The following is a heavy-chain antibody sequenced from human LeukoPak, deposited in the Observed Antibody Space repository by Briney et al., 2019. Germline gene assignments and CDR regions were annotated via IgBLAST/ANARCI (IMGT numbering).Heavy chain of an antibody. CDR1: GFTFSSYA. CDR3: AKEGGGSSNRYFQH. D-gene: IGHD2-15*01. V-gene: IGHV3-23*01. J-gene: IGHJ1*01. Sequence: GGSLRLSCAASGFTFSSYAMNWVRQAPGKGLEWVSVISGSGSYAYYADSVKGRFTISRDNSKNTLYLQTNSLRAEDTAVYYCAKEGGGSSNRYFQHWGQGTLVTVSS. CDR2: ISGSGSYA.